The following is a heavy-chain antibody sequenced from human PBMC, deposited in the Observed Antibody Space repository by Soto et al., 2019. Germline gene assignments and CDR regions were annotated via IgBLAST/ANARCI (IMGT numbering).Heavy chain of an antibody. Sequence: PGGSLRLSCAASGFTFSNAWMSWVRQAPGKGLEWVGRIKSKTDGGTTDYAAPVKGRFTISRDDSKNTLYLQMNSLKTEDTAVYYCTTAMVRDYYYYGMDVWGQGTTVTVYS. J-gene: IGHJ6*02. CDR3: TTAMVRDYYYYGMDV. CDR2: IKSKTDGGTT. D-gene: IGHD6-13*01. CDR1: GFTFSNAW. V-gene: IGHV3-15*01.